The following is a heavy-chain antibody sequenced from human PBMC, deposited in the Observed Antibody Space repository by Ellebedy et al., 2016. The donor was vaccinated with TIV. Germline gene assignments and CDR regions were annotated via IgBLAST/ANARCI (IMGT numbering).Heavy chain of an antibody. D-gene: IGHD1-26*01. CDR1: GYSFTNYY. CDR2: INPSGPST. V-gene: IGHV1-46*01. J-gene: IGHJ4*02. CDR3: VRPIVGATGDY. Sequence: ASVKVSXXASGYSFTNYYMQWVRQAPGQGLEWMGLINPSGPSTAYAQKFQGRVTMTRDTSTSTVYMELSSLTSDDTAVYYCVRPIVGATGDYWGQGTLVTVSS.